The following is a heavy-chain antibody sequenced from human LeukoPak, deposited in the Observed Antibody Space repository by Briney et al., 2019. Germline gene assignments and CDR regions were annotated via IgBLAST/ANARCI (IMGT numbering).Heavy chain of an antibody. Sequence: PGGSLRLSCAASRFTFSSYWMSWVRQAPGKGLEWVTNIKQDGSEKYYVDSVKGRFTISRDNAKNTLFLQMNSLRTDDTAVYYCARGPDSYGSGTYYHYFDYWGQGTLVTVSS. J-gene: IGHJ4*02. D-gene: IGHD3-10*01. V-gene: IGHV3-7*03. CDR2: IKQDGSEK. CDR3: ARGPDSYGSGTYYHYFDY. CDR1: RFTFSSYW.